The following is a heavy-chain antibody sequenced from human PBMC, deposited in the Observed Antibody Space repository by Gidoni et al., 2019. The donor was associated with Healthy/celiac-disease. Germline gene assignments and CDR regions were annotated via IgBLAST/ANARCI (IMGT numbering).Heavy chain of an antibody. Sequence: QVQLQESGPGLVKPSQTLSLTCTVSGGSISSGDYYWSWIRQPPGKGLEWIGYIYYSGSTYYNPSLKSRVTISVDTSKNQFSLKLSSVTAADTAVYYCARDLGNDYGGPRGSYFDYWGQGTLVTVSS. CDR1: GGSISSGDYY. J-gene: IGHJ4*02. V-gene: IGHV4-30-4*01. CDR3: ARDLGNDYGGPRGSYFDY. CDR2: IYYSGST. D-gene: IGHD4-17*01.